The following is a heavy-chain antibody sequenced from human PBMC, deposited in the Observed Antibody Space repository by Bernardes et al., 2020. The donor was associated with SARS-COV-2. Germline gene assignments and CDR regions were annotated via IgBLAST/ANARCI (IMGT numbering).Heavy chain of an antibody. CDR3: ASSGTDGMDV. V-gene: IGHV3-74*01. CDR1: GFTFNSYW. CDR2: IHSDGSGT. J-gene: IGHJ6*02. Sequence: GGSLRLSCAASGFTFNSYWMHWVRQAPGKGLVWVARIHSDGSGTRYVDSVKGRFTISRDNARNTLYLQINSLRGEDTAVYYCASSGTDGMDVWGQGTTVTVSS.